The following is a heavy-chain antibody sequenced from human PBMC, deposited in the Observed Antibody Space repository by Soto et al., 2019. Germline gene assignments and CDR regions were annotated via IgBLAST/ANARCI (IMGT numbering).Heavy chain of an antibody. Sequence: PSETLSLTCTVSGGSISSSSYYWGWIRQPPGKGLEWIGSIYYSGSTYYNPSLKGRVTISVDTSKNQFSLKLSSVTAADTAVYYCARLVAVLRYFDWLQNWFDPWGQGTLVTVLL. CDR3: ARLVAVLRYFDWLQNWFDP. D-gene: IGHD3-9*01. CDR1: GGSISSSSYY. J-gene: IGHJ5*02. V-gene: IGHV4-39*01. CDR2: IYYSGST.